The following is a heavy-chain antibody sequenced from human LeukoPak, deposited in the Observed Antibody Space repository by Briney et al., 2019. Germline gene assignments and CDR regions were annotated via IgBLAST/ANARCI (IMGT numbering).Heavy chain of an antibody. J-gene: IGHJ4*02. CDR1: GFIFSSHA. Sequence: PGGSLRLSCAVSGFIFSSHAMSWVRQAPGKGLEWVSSIGGSGKNTFYADAVKGRFTISRDNSKDTLYLQMNSLRAEDTAVYYCAKDSETINPTMDWGQGTLVTVSS. CDR3: AKDSETINPTMD. D-gene: IGHD3-10*01. CDR2: IGGSGKNT. V-gene: IGHV3-23*01.